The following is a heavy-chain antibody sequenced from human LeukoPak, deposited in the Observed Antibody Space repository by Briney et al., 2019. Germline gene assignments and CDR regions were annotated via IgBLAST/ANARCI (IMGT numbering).Heavy chain of an antibody. V-gene: IGHV3-21*01. CDR2: ISSSSSYI. CDR3: ARDTTTVISYYYYYMDV. D-gene: IGHD4-17*01. CDR1: GFTFSSYS. J-gene: IGHJ6*03. Sequence: PGGSLRLSCAASGFTFSSYSMNWVRQAPGKGLEWVSSISSSSSYIYYADSVKGRFTISRDNAKNSLYLQMNSLRAEDTAVYYCARDTTTVISYYYYYMDVWGKGTTVTISS.